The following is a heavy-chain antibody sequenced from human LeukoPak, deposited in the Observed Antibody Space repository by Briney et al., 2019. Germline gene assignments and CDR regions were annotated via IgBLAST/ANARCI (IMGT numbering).Heavy chain of an antibody. Sequence: GGSLRLSCAASGFTFSSCAMSWVRQAPGKGLEWVSAISGSGGSTYYADSVKGRFTISRDNSKNTLYLQMNSLRAEDTAVYYCVKGSHYYGSGSYCRFDYWGQGTLVTVSS. CDR2: ISGSGGST. D-gene: IGHD3-10*01. CDR1: GFTFSSCA. V-gene: IGHV3-23*01. J-gene: IGHJ4*02. CDR3: VKGSHYYGSGSYCRFDY.